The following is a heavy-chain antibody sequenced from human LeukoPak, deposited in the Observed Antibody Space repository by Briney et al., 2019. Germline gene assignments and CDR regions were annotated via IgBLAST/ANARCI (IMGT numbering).Heavy chain of an antibody. V-gene: IGHV3-64D*09. CDR2: ISSNGHT. Sequence: SQTLSCPASGFTFRKYSMHGMRQGRGWGVEYVSAISSNGHTYYADSVKGRFTISRDNSKGTLYLQMSSLRPEDTAVYYCVKDNREEDWFDPWGQGTLVTVSS. J-gene: IGHJ5*02. CDR3: VKDNREEDWFDP. CDR1: GFTFRKYS. D-gene: IGHD2/OR15-2a*01.